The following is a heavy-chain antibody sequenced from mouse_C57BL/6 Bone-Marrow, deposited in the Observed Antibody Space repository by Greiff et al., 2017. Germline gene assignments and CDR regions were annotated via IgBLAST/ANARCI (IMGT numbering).Heavy chain of an antibody. Sequence: QVQLKQSGAELARPGASVKLSCKASGYTFTSYGISWVKQRTGQGLEWIGEIYPRSGTTYYNEKFKGKATLTADQSSSTAYMELLSLTSEDSAVYFCARSDYGSSHPYYFDYWGQGTTLTVAS. CDR1: GYTFTSYG. J-gene: IGHJ2*01. CDR2: IYPRSGTT. CDR3: ARSDYGSSHPYYFDY. V-gene: IGHV1-81*01. D-gene: IGHD1-1*01.